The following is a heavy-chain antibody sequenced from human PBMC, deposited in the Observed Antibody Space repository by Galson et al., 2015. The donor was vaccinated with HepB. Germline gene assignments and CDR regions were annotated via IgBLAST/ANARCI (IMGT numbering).Heavy chain of an antibody. CDR1: GFTFKSHG. Sequence: SLRLSCAASGFTFKSHGMHWVRQAPGKGLEWVAVIWYDGTNKYYADSVKGRFTISRDNSKNTLYLQMNSLRAEDTAVYYCAREASSTWYPLDYWGQGTLVTVSS. CDR2: IWYDGTNK. J-gene: IGHJ4*02. V-gene: IGHV3-33*01. D-gene: IGHD6-13*01. CDR3: AREASSTWYPLDY.